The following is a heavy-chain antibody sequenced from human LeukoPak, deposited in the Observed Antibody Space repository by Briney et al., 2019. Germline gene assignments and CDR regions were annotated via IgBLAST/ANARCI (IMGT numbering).Heavy chain of an antibody. CDR3: ARDLSYSLEY. CDR1: GFTFSTYC. Sequence: PGGSLRLSCAASGFTFSTYCMSWVRQAPGKGLVWVSRIKGDGSSTTYADSVKGRFTISRDNAKNTLYLQMNSLRAEDTAVYYCARDLSYSLEYWGQGTLVTVSS. CDR2: IKGDGSST. D-gene: IGHD3-10*01. J-gene: IGHJ4*02. V-gene: IGHV3-74*01.